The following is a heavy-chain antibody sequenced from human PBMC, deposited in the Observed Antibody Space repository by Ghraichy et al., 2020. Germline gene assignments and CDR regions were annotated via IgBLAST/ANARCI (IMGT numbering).Heavy chain of an antibody. CDR1: GGSISGYY. CDR2: IHYSGST. D-gene: IGHD3-22*01. CDR3: ARDGDSSGYYYAYYYYGLDV. V-gene: IGHV4-59*01. Sequence: SQTLSLTCGVSGGSISGYYWNWIRQPPGKGLEWIGYIHYSGSTNYNPSLESRVSISVDTSKNQFSLKLRSVTPADTAVYFCARDGDSSGYYYAYYYYGLDVWGQGTTVAVSS. J-gene: IGHJ6*02.